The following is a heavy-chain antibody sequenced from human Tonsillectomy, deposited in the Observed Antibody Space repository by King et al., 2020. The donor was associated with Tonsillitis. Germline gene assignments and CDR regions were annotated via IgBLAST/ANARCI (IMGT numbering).Heavy chain of an antibody. CDR3: AKADSSGYYSAFDI. CDR1: GFTFDDYT. CDR2: ISWDGGST. V-gene: IGHV3-43*01. Sequence: VQLVESGGVVVQPGGSLRLSCAASGFTFDDYTMHWVRHAPGKGLEWVSLISWDGGSTYYADSVKGRFTISRDNSKNSLYLQMNSLRTEDTALYYCAKADSSGYYSAFDIWGQGTMVTVSS. J-gene: IGHJ3*02. D-gene: IGHD3-22*01.